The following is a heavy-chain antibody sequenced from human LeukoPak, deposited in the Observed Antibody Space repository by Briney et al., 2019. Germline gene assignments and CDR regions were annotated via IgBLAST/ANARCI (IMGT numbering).Heavy chain of an antibody. D-gene: IGHD1-26*01. CDR2: ISRTGSI. CDR1: GGSISSRNW. V-gene: IGHV4-4*02. J-gene: IGHJ4*02. Sequence: SETLSLTCTDSGGSISSRNWWGWVRQPPGKGLEWIGEISRTGSIDYDPSVRSRATISLDKSKSQFSLRLTSLTSADTAVYYCARGQGAADYWGQGILVIVSS. CDR3: ARGQGAADY.